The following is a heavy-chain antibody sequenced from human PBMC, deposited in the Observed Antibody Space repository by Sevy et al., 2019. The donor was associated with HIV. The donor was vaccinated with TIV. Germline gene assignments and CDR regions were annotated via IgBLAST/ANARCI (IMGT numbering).Heavy chain of an antibody. D-gene: IGHD1-26*01. V-gene: IGHV3-21*01. J-gene: IGHJ5*02. Sequence: GGSLRLSCAASGFTFSSYSMNWVRQAPGKGLEWVSSISSSSSYIYYANSVKGRCTISRDNAKNSLYLQMNSLRAEDTAGYYCARDRGRGWFDPWGQGTLVTVSS. CDR3: ARDRGRGWFDP. CDR2: ISSSSSYI. CDR1: GFTFSSYS.